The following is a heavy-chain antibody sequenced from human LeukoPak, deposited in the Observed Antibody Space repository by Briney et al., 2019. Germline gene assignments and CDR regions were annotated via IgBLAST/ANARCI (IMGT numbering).Heavy chain of an antibody. Sequence: PGGSLRLSRAASGFTFSTYTMDWVCQAPGQGLEWVSSISSSSSNIYYADSVKGRFTISRDNAKNSLYLQMNSLRVDDTAVYYCARDLKVAAAGTPAYYYGMDVWGQGTTVTVSS. D-gene: IGHD6-13*01. CDR2: ISSSSSNI. V-gene: IGHV3-21*01. CDR1: GFTFSTYT. CDR3: ARDLKVAAAGTPAYYYGMDV. J-gene: IGHJ6*02.